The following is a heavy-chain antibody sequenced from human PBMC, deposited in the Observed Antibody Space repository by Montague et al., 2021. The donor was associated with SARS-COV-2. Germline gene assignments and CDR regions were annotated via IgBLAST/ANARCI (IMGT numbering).Heavy chain of an antibody. J-gene: IGHJ6*02. D-gene: IGHD2-21*01. V-gene: IGHV4-59*01. Sequence: SETLSLTCIVSGGSINSFYWSWIRQPPGKGLEWIGYIYHSGTTHYSPSLKSRVAISLDTSRNQFSLTLNSVTAADTAVYYCARPSMVSRNYYYYGIDVWGQGTTVPVSS. CDR2: IYHSGTT. CDR3: ARPSMVSRNYYYYGIDV. CDR1: GGSINSFY.